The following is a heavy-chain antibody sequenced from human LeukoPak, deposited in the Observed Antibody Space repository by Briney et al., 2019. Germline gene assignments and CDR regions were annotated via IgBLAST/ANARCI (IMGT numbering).Heavy chain of an antibody. CDR2: INPNSGGT. Sequence: ASVKVSCKASGYTFTGYYMHWVRQAPGQGLEWMGWINPNSGGTNYAQKFQGRVTMTRDTSISTAYMELSRLRSDDTAVYYCARVASRRWFGDFDYWGQGTLVTVSS. D-gene: IGHD3-10*01. J-gene: IGHJ4*02. CDR1: GYTFTGYY. V-gene: IGHV1-2*02. CDR3: ARVASRRWFGDFDY.